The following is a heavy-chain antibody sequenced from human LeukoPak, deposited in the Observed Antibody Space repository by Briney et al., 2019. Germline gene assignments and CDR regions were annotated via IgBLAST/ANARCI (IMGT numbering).Heavy chain of an antibody. CDR3: ARLRIVGGAFDI. CDR1: GFTFSSYA. Sequence: GGSLRLSCAASGFTFSSYAMHWVRQAPGKGLEWVAVISYDGSNKYYADSVKGRFTISRDNSKNTLYLQMNSLRAEDTAVYYCARLRIVGGAFDIWGQGTMVTVSS. V-gene: IGHV3-30-3*01. J-gene: IGHJ3*02. CDR2: ISYDGSNK. D-gene: IGHD3-16*01.